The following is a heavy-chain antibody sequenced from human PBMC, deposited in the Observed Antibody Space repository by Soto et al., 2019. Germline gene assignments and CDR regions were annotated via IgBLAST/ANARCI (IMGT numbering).Heavy chain of an antibody. D-gene: IGHD3-22*01. CDR1: GGTFSSYA. CDR3: ARGTKQSYHASSGPNSFDT. Sequence: SVKVSCKASGGTFSSYAISWVRQAPGQGLEWMGGIIPIFGTANYAQKFQGRVTITADKSTSTAYMELSSLRSEDTAVYYCARGTKQSYHASSGPNSFDTWGQGTLVTVST. J-gene: IGHJ5*02. CDR2: IIPIFGTA. V-gene: IGHV1-69*06.